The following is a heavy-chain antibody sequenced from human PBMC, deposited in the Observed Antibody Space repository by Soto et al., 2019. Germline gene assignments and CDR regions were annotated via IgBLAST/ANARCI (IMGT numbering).Heavy chain of an antibody. Sequence: EVQLVESGGGLVQPGGSLKLSCAASGFTFSGSAMHWVRQASGKGLEWVGRIRNKANSYATAYTASVKGRFTISRDDSKNTTYLQMNSLKTEDTAVYNCTTSMHEYGVDVWGQGTTVTVSS. CDR2: IRNKANSYAT. CDR3: TTSMHEYGVDV. D-gene: IGHD5-18*01. CDR1: GFTFSGSA. V-gene: IGHV3-73*01. J-gene: IGHJ6*02.